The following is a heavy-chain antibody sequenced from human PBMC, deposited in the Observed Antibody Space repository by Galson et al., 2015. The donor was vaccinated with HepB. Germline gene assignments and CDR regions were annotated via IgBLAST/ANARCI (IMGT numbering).Heavy chain of an antibody. CDR1: GFTFSNAW. D-gene: IGHD3-3*01. Sequence: SLRLSCAASGFTFSNAWMSWVRQAPGKGLEWVGRIKSKTDGGTTDYAAPVKGRFTISRDDSKNTLYLQMNSLKTEDTAVYYCTTEIGLYDFWSGYYSYWGQGTLVTVSS. J-gene: IGHJ4*02. CDR2: IKSKTDGGTT. CDR3: TTEIGLYDFWSGYYSY. V-gene: IGHV3-15*01.